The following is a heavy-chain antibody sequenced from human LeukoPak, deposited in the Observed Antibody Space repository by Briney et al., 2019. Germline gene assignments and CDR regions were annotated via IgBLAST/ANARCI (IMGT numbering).Heavy chain of an antibody. D-gene: IGHD3-22*01. V-gene: IGHV1-18*01. Sequence: ASVKVSCKASGYTFTSYGISWVRQAPGQGLEWMGWISAYNGNTNYAQKLQGRVTVTTDTSTSTAYMELRSLRSDDTAVYYCARYYDSSGYYGRDLDYWGQGTLVTVSS. CDR1: GYTFTSYG. CDR2: ISAYNGNT. J-gene: IGHJ4*02. CDR3: ARYYDSSGYYGRDLDY.